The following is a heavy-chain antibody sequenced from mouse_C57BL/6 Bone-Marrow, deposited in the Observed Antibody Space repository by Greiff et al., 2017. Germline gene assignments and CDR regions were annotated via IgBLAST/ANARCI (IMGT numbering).Heavy chain of an antibody. V-gene: IGHV5-16*01. CDR1: GFTFSDYY. CDR2: INYDGSST. Sequence: EVQVVESEGGLVQPGSSMKLSCTASGFTFSDYYMAWVRQVPEKGLEWVANINYDGSSTYYLDSLKSRFIISRDNAKNILYLQMSSLKSEDTATYYCARDPLYYYGSSVWYFDVWGTGTTVTVSS. D-gene: IGHD1-1*01. CDR3: ARDPLYYYGSSVWYFDV. J-gene: IGHJ1*03.